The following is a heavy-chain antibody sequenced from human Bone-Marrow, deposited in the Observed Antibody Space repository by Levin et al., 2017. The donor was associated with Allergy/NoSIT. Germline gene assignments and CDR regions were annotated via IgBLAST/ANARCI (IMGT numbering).Heavy chain of an antibody. D-gene: IGHD6-13*01. V-gene: IGHV1-8*01. CDR3: ARGKAAALRGSWFDP. CDR1: GYTFTSYD. CDR2: MNPNSGNT. Sequence: PRASVKVSCKASGYTFTSYDINWVRQATGQGLEWMGWMNPNSGNTGYAQKFQGRVTMTRNTSISTAYMELSSLRSEDTAVYYCARGKAAALRGSWFDPWGQGTLVTVSS. J-gene: IGHJ5*02.